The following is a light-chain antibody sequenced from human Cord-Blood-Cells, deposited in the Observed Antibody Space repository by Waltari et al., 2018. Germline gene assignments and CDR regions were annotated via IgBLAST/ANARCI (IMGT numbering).Light chain of an antibody. J-gene: IGLJ1*01. V-gene: IGLV2-14*01. Sequence: QSALTQPASVSGSPGRSITIPCTGTSSDVGGYNYVSWYQQHPGKAPKLMIYDVSKRPSGVSNRFSGSKSGNTASLTISGLQAEDEADYYCSSYTSSSTLVFGTGTKVTVL. CDR1: SSDVGGYNY. CDR3: SSYTSSSTLV. CDR2: DVS.